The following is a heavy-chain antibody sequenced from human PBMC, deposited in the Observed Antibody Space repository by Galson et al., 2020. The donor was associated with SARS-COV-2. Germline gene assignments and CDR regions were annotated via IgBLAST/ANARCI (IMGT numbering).Heavy chain of an antibody. Sequence: SETLSLTCTVSGGSISSSSYYWGWIRQPPGKGLEWIGSIYYSGHTYYNPSLKSRVTISVDTSKNQFSLKLSSVTAADTAVYHCARHDKRIIGWFDPWCQGTLVIVSS. V-gene: IGHV4-39*01. J-gene: IGHJ5*02. CDR1: GGSISSSSYY. D-gene: IGHD2-15*01. CDR3: ARHDKRIIGWFDP. CDR2: IYYSGHT.